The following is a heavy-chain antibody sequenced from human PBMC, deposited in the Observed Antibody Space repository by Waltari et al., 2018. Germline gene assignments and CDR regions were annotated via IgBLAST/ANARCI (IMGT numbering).Heavy chain of an antibody. Sequence: QVQLQQWGAGLLKHTETLSLTCAVYGGSFSGYYWSWIRQPPGKGLEWIGEINHSGSTNYNPSLKSRVTISVDTSKNQFSLKLSSVTAADTAVYYCARGSSTFDYWGQGTLVTVSS. J-gene: IGHJ4*02. CDR2: INHSGST. CDR3: ARGSSTFDY. D-gene: IGHD2-2*01. V-gene: IGHV4-34*01. CDR1: GGSFSGYY.